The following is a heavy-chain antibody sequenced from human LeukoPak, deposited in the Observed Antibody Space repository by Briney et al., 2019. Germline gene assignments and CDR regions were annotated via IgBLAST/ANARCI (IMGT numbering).Heavy chain of an antibody. J-gene: IGHJ4*02. CDR3: TKVRSGSSSWALRVFDY. Sequence: PGGSLRLSCAVSGFTFSSEAMGWVRQLPGGGLEWVSTIRPAGGTTYYAESMKGRFTISRDNSKSTLYLQMNSLRVEDTAVYYCTKVRSGSSSWALRVFDYWGQGALVTVSS. D-gene: IGHD6-13*01. CDR2: IRPAGGTT. CDR1: GFTFSSEA. V-gene: IGHV3-23*01.